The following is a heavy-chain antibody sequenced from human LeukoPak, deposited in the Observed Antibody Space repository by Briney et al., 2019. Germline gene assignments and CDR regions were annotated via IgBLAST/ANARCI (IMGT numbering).Heavy chain of an antibody. Sequence: GGSLRLSCAASGFTVSSNYMSWVRQAPGKGLEWVAVISYDGSNKYYADSVKGRFTISRDNSKNTLYLQMNSLRAEDTAVYYCAKELVEYYDSSGYSYYYYYGMDVWGQGTTVTVSS. V-gene: IGHV3-30*18. D-gene: IGHD3-22*01. CDR2: ISYDGSNK. CDR1: GFTVSSNY. CDR3: AKELVEYYDSSGYSYYYYYGMDV. J-gene: IGHJ6*02.